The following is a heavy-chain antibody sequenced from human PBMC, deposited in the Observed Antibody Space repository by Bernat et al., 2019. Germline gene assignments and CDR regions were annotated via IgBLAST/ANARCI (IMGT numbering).Heavy chain of an antibody. J-gene: IGHJ5*02. CDR2: ISSTGGST. V-gene: IGHV3-23*01. CDR1: GFTFSSYA. CDR3: AREGSDTPYNWFDP. Sequence: EVQLLESGGGLAQPGGSLRLSCAASGFTFSSYAMSWVRQAPGKGLEWVSAISSTGGSTYYVDSVKGRFTISRDNSKNTLYLQLNSLSAEDTAVYFCAREGSDTPYNWFDPWGQGTLVTVSS. D-gene: IGHD5-18*01.